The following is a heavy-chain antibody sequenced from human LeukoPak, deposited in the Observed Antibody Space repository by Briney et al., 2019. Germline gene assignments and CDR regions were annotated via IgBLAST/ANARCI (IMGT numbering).Heavy chain of an antibody. J-gene: IGHJ6*03. D-gene: IGHD4-17*01. Sequence: SETLSLTCAVYGGSFSGYYWSWIRQPPGKGLEWIGEINHSGSTNYNPSLKSRVTISVDTSKNQFSLKLSSVTAADTAVYYCARDRFGDYGRYYYYYMDVWGKGTTVTVSS. V-gene: IGHV4-34*01. CDR2: INHSGST. CDR1: GGSFSGYY. CDR3: ARDRFGDYGRYYYYYMDV.